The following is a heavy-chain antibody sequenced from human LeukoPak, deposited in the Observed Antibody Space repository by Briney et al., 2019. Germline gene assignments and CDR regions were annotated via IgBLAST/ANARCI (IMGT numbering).Heavy chain of an antibody. J-gene: IGHJ4*02. CDR2: INHSGST. V-gene: IGHV4-39*07. Sequence: PSETLSLTCTVSGDSISSSSYYWGWIRQPPGKGLEWIGEINHSGSTNYNPSLKSRVTISVDTSKNQFSLKLSSVTAADTAVYYCASVYDSSGYYPFWGQGTLVTVSS. D-gene: IGHD3-22*01. CDR1: GDSISSSSYY. CDR3: ASVYDSSGYYPF.